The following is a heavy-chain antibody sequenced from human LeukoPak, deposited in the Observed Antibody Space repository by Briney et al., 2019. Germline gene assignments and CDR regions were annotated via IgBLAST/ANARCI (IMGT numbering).Heavy chain of an antibody. CDR3: AGEAVRPLDV. D-gene: IGHD6-6*01. V-gene: IGHV3-74*01. CDR1: GFTFSSYW. J-gene: IGHJ6*04. Sequence: GGSLRLSCAASGFTFSSYWMHWVRQAPGKGLVWVSRINSAGSSTTYADSVKGRFTISRDNAKNTLYLQMNSLRAEDTAVYYCAGEAVRPLDVWGKGTTVTVSS. CDR2: INSAGSST.